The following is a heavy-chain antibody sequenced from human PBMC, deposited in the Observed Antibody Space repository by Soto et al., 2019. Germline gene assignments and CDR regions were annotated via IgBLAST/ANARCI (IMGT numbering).Heavy chain of an antibody. CDR3: ARDSIAAAGTFFDY. J-gene: IGHJ4*02. D-gene: IGHD6-13*01. CDR1: GYTFASYG. Sequence: ASVKVSCKASGYTFASYGISWVRQAPGQGLEWMGWISAYNGNTNYAQKLQGRVTMTTDTSTSTAYMELRSLRSDDTAVYYCARDSIAAAGTFFDYWGQGTLVTVSS. V-gene: IGHV1-18*01. CDR2: ISAYNGNT.